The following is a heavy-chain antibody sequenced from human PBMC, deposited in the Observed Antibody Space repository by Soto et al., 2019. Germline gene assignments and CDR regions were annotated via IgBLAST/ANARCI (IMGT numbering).Heavy chain of an antibody. D-gene: IGHD4-17*01. Sequence: PGGSLRLSCAASGFTFGSYSMNWVRQAPGKGLEWVSSISSSSSYIYYADSVKGRFTISRDNAKNSLYLQMNSLRAEDTAVYYCARDYGGNSAPRYWYFDLWGRGTLVTVSS. CDR3: ARDYGGNSAPRYWYFDL. J-gene: IGHJ2*01. CDR1: GFTFGSYS. V-gene: IGHV3-21*01. CDR2: ISSSSSYI.